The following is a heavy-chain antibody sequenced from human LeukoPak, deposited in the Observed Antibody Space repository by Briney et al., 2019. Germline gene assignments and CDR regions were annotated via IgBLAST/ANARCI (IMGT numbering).Heavy chain of an antibody. CDR3: ATESGSWLGYSEH. CDR1: GGSLSSYY. D-gene: IGHD6-13*01. V-gene: IGHV4-4*07. J-gene: IGHJ1*01. Sequence: SETLSLTCTVSGGSLSSYYWSWIRQPPGKGLEWIGRIYTSGSTNYIPSLKSRVTMSVDTSKYQFSLKLSSVTAADTAGYYCATESGSWLGYSEHWGQGTLVTVSS. CDR2: IYTSGST.